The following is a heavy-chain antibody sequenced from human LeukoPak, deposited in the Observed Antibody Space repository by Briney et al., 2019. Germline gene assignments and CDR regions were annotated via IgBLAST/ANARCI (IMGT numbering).Heavy chain of an antibody. V-gene: IGHV3-23*01. CDR2: ISGSGGST. CDR3: AKDEGLVGATTFDY. J-gene: IGHJ4*02. Sequence: VGSLRLSCAASGFTFSSYAMSWVRQAPGKGLEWVSAISGSGGSTYYADSVKGRFTISRDNSKNTLYLQMNSLRAEDTAVYYCAKDEGLVGATTFDYWGQGTLVTVSS. CDR1: GFTFSSYA. D-gene: IGHD1-26*01.